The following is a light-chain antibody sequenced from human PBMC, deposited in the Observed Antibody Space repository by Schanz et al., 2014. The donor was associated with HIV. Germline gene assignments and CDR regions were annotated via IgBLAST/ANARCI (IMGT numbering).Light chain of an antibody. J-gene: IGLJ3*02. CDR2: EDN. CDR1: RGSIASNY. CDR3: QSYGNNNAAV. V-gene: IGLV6-57*04. Sequence: NFMLTQPHSVSESPGKTVTISCTRSRGSIASNYVHWYQQRPGTAPTTIIYEDNHRPSGVPDRFSGSLDYSSNSASLIISGLRTEDEADYYCQSYGNNNAAVFGGGTKLTVL.